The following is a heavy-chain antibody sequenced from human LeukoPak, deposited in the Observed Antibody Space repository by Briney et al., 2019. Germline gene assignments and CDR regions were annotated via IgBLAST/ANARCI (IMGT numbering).Heavy chain of an antibody. V-gene: IGHV4-59*08. CDR3: ARRTAIIPGGFDY. Sequence: SETLSLTCTVSGGSIRSYDWSWIRQPPGKGLDYIAYISYSGSTNYNPSLKSRVIISVDTSKNQFSLKLNSVTAADTAVYYCARRTAIIPGGFDYWGQGTLVTVSS. CDR1: GGSIRSYD. CDR2: ISYSGST. D-gene: IGHD5-24*01. J-gene: IGHJ4*02.